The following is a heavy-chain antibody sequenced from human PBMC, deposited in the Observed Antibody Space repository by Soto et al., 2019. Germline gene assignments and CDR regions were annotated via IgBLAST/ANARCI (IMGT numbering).Heavy chain of an antibody. J-gene: IGHJ3*02. CDR2: ISGSGGST. CDR3: AKNYYDSTGFDAFDI. CDR1: GFTFSSHA. V-gene: IGHV3-23*01. D-gene: IGHD3-22*01. Sequence: GESLKISCAASGFTFSSHAMSWVRQAPGKGLEWVSAISGSGGSTYYADSVKGRLTISRDNSKNTLYLQMNSLRAEDAALYYCAKNYYDSTGFDAFDIWGQGTMVTVSS.